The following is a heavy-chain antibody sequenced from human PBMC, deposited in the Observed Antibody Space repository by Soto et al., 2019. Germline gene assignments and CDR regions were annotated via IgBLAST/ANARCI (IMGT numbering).Heavy chain of an antibody. D-gene: IGHD3-3*01. V-gene: IGHV1-69*01. Sequence: QVQLVQSGAEVKKPGSSVKVSCKASGGTFSSYTLSWVRQAPGQGLEWMGGIIPIFGTANYAQKFLGRVTITADDSTSTAYMELSCLRSEDTAVYYCAREERNLYDFWSGYFKVYGMDVWGQGTTVTVSS. CDR3: AREERNLYDFWSGYFKVYGMDV. J-gene: IGHJ6*02. CDR2: IIPIFGTA. CDR1: GGTFSSYT.